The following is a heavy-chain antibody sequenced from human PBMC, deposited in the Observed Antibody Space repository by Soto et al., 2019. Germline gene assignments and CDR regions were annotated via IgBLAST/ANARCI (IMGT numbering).Heavy chain of an antibody. CDR3: AADYGDYVL. J-gene: IGHJ4*02. V-gene: IGHV4-34*01. Sequence: SETLSLTCAVYGGSFSGYYWSWIRQPPGKGLEWNGEINHSGSTNYNPSLKSRVTISVDTSKNQFSLKLSSVTAADTAVYYCAADYGDYVLWGQGTMVTVSS. D-gene: IGHD4-17*01. CDR2: INHSGST. CDR1: GGSFSGYY.